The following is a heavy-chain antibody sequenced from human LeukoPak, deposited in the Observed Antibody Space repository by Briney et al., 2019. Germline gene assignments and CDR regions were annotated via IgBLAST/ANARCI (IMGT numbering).Heavy chain of an antibody. Sequence: GSSVKVSCKASGGTFSSYAISWVRQAPGQGLEWMGRIIPNLGIANYAQKFQGRVTITADKSTSTAYMELSSLRSEDTAVYYCARDSITDNTAMVPGYWGQGTLVTVSS. V-gene: IGHV1-69*04. CDR2: IIPNLGIA. J-gene: IGHJ4*02. CDR3: ARDSITDNTAMVPGY. D-gene: IGHD5-18*01. CDR1: GGTFSSYA.